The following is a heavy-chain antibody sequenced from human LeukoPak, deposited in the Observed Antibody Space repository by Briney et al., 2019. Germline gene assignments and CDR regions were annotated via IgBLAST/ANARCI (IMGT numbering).Heavy chain of an antibody. Sequence: GESLQISCKGSGYSFTSYWIGWVRQMPGKGLEWMGIIDPGDSDTKYSPPLQGQVTFSADRSISTAYLQWSSLRASDTAMYYCARLNDGFDIWGQGTMVTVSS. V-gene: IGHV5-51*01. CDR2: IDPGDSDT. J-gene: IGHJ3*02. CDR1: GYSFTSYW. CDR3: ARLNDGFDI.